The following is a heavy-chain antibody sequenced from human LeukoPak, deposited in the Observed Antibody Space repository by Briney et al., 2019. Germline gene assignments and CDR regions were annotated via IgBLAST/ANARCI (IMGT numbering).Heavy chain of an antibody. V-gene: IGHV3-23*01. Sequence: GGSLRLSCAASGLTFSRYSMNWVRQGPGKGLEWVSAISVSGNTYHADSVKGRFTISRDSYKNTLYLQMNSLRAEDAAVYYCAKAPVTTCSGAYCYPFDYWGQGTLVTVSS. J-gene: IGHJ4*02. D-gene: IGHD2-15*01. CDR1: GLTFSRYS. CDR2: ISVSGNT. CDR3: AKAPVTTCSGAYCYPFDY.